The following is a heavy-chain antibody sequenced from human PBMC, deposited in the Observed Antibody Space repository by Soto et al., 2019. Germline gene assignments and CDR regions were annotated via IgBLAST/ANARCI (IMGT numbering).Heavy chain of an antibody. Sequence: SETLSLTCAVSGGSISSSNWWSWVRQPPGKGLEWIGEIYHSGSTNYNPSLKSRVTISVDKSKNQFSLKLSSVTAADTAVYYCARFPRIAVAGTASYYYYYYGMDVWGQGTTVTVSS. CDR1: GGSISSSNW. J-gene: IGHJ6*02. CDR3: ARFPRIAVAGTASYYYYYYGMDV. CDR2: IYHSGST. V-gene: IGHV4-4*02. D-gene: IGHD6-19*01.